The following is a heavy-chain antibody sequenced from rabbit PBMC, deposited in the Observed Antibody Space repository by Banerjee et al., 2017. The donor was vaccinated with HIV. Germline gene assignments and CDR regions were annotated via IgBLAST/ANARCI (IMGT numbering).Heavy chain of an antibody. CDR1: GFSFSSGYW. CDR2: INTISFNT. Sequence: QEQLEESGGGLVKPEGSLTLTCKASGFSFSSGYWIYWVRQAPGKGLEWIACINTISFNTVYATWAKGRFTISKASWTTVTLQMTSLTAADTASYFCAREESDGGGHLKLWGPGTLVTVS. J-gene: IGHJ4*01. D-gene: IGHD2-1*01. V-gene: IGHV1S45*01. CDR3: AREESDGGGHLKL.